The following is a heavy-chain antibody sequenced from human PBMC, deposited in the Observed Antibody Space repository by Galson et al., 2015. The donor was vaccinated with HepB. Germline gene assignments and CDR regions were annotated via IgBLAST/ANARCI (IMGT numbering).Heavy chain of an antibody. CDR3: ARRRRDGYKRFDY. V-gene: IGHV4-34*01. Sequence: LSLTCAVYGGSFSGYYWSWIRQPPGKGLEWIGDINHSGSTNYNPSLKSRVTISVDTSKNQFSLKLSSVTAADTAVYYCARRRRDGYKRFDYWGQGTLVTVSS. J-gene: IGHJ4*02. D-gene: IGHD5-24*01. CDR1: GGSFSGYY. CDR2: INHSGST.